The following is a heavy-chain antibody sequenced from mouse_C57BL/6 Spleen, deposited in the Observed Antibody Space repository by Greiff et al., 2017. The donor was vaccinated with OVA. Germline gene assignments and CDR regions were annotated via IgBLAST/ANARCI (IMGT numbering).Heavy chain of an antibody. CDR2: IDPSDSYT. Sequence: QVQLQQPGAELVMPGASVKLSCKASGYTITSYWMHWVKQRPGQGLEWIGEIDPSDSYTNYNQKFKGKSTLTVDKSSSTAYMQLSSLTSEDSAVYYCARYYSNEAWFAYWGQGTLVTVSA. CDR1: GYTITSYW. V-gene: IGHV1-69*01. D-gene: IGHD2-5*01. J-gene: IGHJ3*01. CDR3: ARYYSNEAWFAY.